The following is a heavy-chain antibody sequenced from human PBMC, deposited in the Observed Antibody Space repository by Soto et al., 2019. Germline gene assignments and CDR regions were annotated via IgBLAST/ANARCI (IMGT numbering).Heavy chain of an antibody. CDR1: GGSISSSSYY. CDR2: IYYSGST. V-gene: IGHV4-39*01. J-gene: IGHJ4*02. D-gene: IGHD2-2*02. Sequence: KTSETLSLTCTVSGGSISSSSYYWGWIRQPPGKGLEWIGSIYYSGSTYYNPSLKSRVTISVDTSKNQFSLKLSSVTAADTAVYYCAILLYFVISWGQGTLVTVYS. CDR3: AILLYFVIS.